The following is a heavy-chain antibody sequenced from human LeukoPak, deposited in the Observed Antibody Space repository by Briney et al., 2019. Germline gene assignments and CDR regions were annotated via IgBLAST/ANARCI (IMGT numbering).Heavy chain of an antibody. J-gene: IGHJ4*02. CDR2: ISSSSSYI. D-gene: IGHD6-6*01. V-gene: IGHV3-21*01. CDR1: GFTFSSYS. Sequence: PGGSLRLSCAASGFTFSSYSMNWVRQAPGKGLEWVSSISSSSSYIYYADSVKGRFTISRDNAKNSLYLQMNSLRAEDTAVYYCARDSIAARRMRYWGQGTLVTVSS. CDR3: ARDSIAARRMRY.